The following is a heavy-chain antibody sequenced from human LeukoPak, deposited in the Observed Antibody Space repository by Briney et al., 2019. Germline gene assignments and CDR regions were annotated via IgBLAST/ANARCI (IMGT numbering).Heavy chain of an antibody. D-gene: IGHD5-18*01. CDR3: ARVGYTYGDPDYYHYYMDV. CDR2: IYYSGST. J-gene: IGHJ6*03. CDR1: GGSISSSTYY. Sequence: SETLSLTCTASGGSISSSTYYWGWIRQPPGKGLEWIGSIYYSGSTYYNPSLKSRVTISVATSKNQFSLKLSSVTAADTAVYYCARVGYTYGDPDYYHYYMDVWGKGTTVTVSS. V-gene: IGHV4-39*07.